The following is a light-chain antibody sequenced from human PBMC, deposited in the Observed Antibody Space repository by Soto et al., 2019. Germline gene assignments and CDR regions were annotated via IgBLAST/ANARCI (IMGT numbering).Light chain of an antibody. CDR3: SSYTSSSTPYV. CDR2: DVS. J-gene: IGLJ1*01. Sequence: QSALTQPASVSGSPGHPITISCTGTSSDVGGYNYVSWYQQHPGKAPKLMIYDVSNRPSGVSNRFSGSKSGNTASLTISGLQAEDEADYYCSSYTSSSTPYVFGTGTKVTVL. CDR1: SSDVGGYNY. V-gene: IGLV2-14*01.